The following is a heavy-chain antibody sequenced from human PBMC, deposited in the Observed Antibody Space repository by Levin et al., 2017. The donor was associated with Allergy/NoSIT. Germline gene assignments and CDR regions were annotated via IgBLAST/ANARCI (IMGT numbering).Heavy chain of an antibody. D-gene: IGHD3-10*01. Sequence: GGSLRLSCAASGFTFSGSAMHWVRQASGKGLEWVGRIRSKANSYATAYAASLKGRFTISRDDSKNTAYLQMNSLKTEDTAVYYCTRTMRTAGGATVDYWGQGTLVTVSS. CDR2: IRSKANSYAT. V-gene: IGHV3-73*01. CDR3: TRTMRTAGGATVDY. CDR1: GFTFSGSA. J-gene: IGHJ4*02.